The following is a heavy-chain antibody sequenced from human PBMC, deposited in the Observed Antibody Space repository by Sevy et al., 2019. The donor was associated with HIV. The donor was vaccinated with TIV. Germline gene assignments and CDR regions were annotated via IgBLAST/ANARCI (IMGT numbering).Heavy chain of an antibody. Sequence: GESLKISCKGSGYSFTSYWIGWVRQMPGKGLEWMGIIYPGDSDTSYSPSFQGQVTISADKSISTAYLQWSSLKASDTAMYYCARRGIAVAGMTYYYGMDVWGQGTTVTVSS. J-gene: IGHJ6*02. CDR1: GYSFTSYW. CDR3: ARRGIAVAGMTYYYGMDV. V-gene: IGHV5-51*01. CDR2: IYPGDSDT. D-gene: IGHD6-19*01.